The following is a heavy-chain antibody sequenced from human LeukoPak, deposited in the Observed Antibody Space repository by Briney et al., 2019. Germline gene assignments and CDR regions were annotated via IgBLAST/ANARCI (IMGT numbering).Heavy chain of an antibody. CDR3: ARELYSSSWYYYYGMDV. Sequence: SETLSLTCTVSGGSISGYYWIWIRQPPGKGLEWIAYIHYSGTTNYNPSLKSRVTISVDTSKNQFSLKLSSVTAADTAVYYCARELYSSSWYYYYGMDVWGQGTTVTVSS. CDR1: GGSISGYY. V-gene: IGHV4-59*01. CDR2: IHYSGTT. D-gene: IGHD6-13*01. J-gene: IGHJ6*02.